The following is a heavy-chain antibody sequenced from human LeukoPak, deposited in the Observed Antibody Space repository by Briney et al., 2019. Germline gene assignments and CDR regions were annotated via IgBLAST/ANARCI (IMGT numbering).Heavy chain of an antibody. CDR3: ARESNIVVVVAASRDDAFDI. CDR2: IHYSGTT. CDR1: GGSISSRSYY. Sequence: SETLSLTCTVSGGSISSRSYYWGWIRQPPGKGLEWIGSIHYSGTTYYNPSLDSRVTILVDTSKNQFSLKLSSVTAADTAVYYCARESNIVVVVAASRDDAFDIWGQGTMVTVSS. D-gene: IGHD2-15*01. J-gene: IGHJ3*02. V-gene: IGHV4-39*07.